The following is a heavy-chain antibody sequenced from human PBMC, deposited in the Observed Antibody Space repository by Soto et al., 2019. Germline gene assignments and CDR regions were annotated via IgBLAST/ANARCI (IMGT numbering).Heavy chain of an antibody. CDR2: ISYDGGNK. Sequence: LSLSCVASGSTFSSYGMHWVRPAPGKGLERVAVISYDGGNKYYKDSVKGRFSISRDNPKNTLYLQMNYLRSEDSAVYKYAKVLGFCSSSSCSREAYYYYGMDVWGQGTTVTVSS. D-gene: IGHD2-2*01. CDR1: GSTFSSYG. CDR3: AKVLGFCSSSSCSREAYYYYGMDV. V-gene: IGHV3-30*18. J-gene: IGHJ6*02.